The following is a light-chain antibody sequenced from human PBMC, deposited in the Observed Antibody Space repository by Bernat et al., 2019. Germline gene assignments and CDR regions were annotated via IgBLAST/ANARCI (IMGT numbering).Light chain of an antibody. V-gene: IGKV1-5*03. CDR2: KAS. CDR1: QSISSW. Sequence: DIQMTQSPSTLSASVGDRVTITCRASQSISSWLAWYQQKPEKAPKLLIYKASSLESGVPSRFSGSGSGTEFTLTISSLQPDDFATYYCQQYNSYPLTFGGGTKVEIK. CDR3: QQYNSYPLT. J-gene: IGKJ4*01.